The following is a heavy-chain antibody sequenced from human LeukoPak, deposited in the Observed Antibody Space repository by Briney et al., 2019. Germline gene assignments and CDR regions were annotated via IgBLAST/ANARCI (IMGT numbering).Heavy chain of an antibody. D-gene: IGHD3-3*01. CDR2: ISYDGSNK. Sequence: GGSLRLSCATSGFTFSSYAMHWVRQAPGKGLERVAVISYDGSNKYYADSVKGRFTISRDNSKNTLYLQMNSLRAEDTAVYYCARVVHNFWSGYYKGLWAFDIWAKGQWSPSLQ. CDR1: GFTFSSYA. V-gene: IGHV3-30-3*01. J-gene: IGHJ3*02. CDR3: ARVVHNFWSGYYKGLWAFDI.